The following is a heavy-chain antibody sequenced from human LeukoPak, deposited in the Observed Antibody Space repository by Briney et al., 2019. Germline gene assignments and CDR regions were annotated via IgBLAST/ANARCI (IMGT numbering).Heavy chain of an antibody. CDR2: INHSGST. Sequence: ASETLSLTCAVYGGSFSGYYWSWIRQPPGKGLEWIGEINHSGSTNYNPSLKSRVTISVDTSKNQFSLKLSSVTAADTAVYYCARQGIVATPYYFDYWGQGTLVTVSS. V-gene: IGHV4-34*01. D-gene: IGHD5-12*01. CDR3: ARQGIVATPYYFDY. CDR1: GGSFSGYY. J-gene: IGHJ4*02.